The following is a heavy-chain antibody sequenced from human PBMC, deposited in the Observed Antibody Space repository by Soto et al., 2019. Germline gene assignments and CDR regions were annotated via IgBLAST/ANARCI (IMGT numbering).Heavy chain of an antibody. CDR2: ISYDGSNK. CDR3: ASIGADIVLTYGMDV. CDR1: GFTFSSYG. Sequence: GGSLRLSCAASGFTFSSYGMHWVRQAPGKGLEWVAVISYDGSNKYYADSVKGRFTISRDNSKNTLYLQMNSLRAEDTAVYYCASIGADIVLTYGMDVWGQGTTVTVSS. D-gene: IGHD2-8*01. V-gene: IGHV3-30*03. J-gene: IGHJ6*02.